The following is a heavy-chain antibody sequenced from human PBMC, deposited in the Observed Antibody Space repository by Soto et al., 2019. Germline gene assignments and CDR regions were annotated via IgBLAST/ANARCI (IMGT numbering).Heavy chain of an antibody. CDR1: GFTFDDYA. Sequence: LSCAASGFTFDDYAMHWVRQVPGKGLEWVSGINWNSGSIGYGDSVKGRFAISRDNAKNSLHLQMNSLSAEDTAFYYCVKDESINWYSGHFRHWGQGTLVTVSS. V-gene: IGHV3-9*01. D-gene: IGHD6-13*01. CDR2: INWNSGSI. CDR3: VKDESINWYSGHFRH. J-gene: IGHJ1*01.